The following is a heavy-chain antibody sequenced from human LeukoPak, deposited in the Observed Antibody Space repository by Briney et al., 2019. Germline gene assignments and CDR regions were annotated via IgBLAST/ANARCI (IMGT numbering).Heavy chain of an antibody. J-gene: IGHJ5*02. CDR3: ARSKYCTNGVCPTGGGPYNRFDP. V-gene: IGHV1-2*02. D-gene: IGHD2-8*01. CDR2: INPNSGGT. Sequence: ASVKVSCKASGYTFTSYYMHWVRQAPGQGLEWMGWINPNSGGTNYAQKFQGRVTMTRDTSISTAYMELSRLRSDDTAVYYCARSKYCTNGVCPTGGGPYNRFDPWGQGTLVTVSS. CDR1: GYTFTSYY.